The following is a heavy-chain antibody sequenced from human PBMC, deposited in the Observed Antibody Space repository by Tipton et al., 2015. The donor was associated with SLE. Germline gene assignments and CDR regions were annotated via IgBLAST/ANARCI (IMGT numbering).Heavy chain of an antibody. J-gene: IGHJ6*02. Sequence: TLSLTCTVSGGSVSSGSYYWSWFRQPPGKGLEWIGYIDDSGNTDYTPSLKSRVTISVDTSKNQFSLKLSSVTAADTAVYYCASMIVVIPVEARRDGMDVWGQGTTVTVSS. CDR3: ASMIVVIPVEARRDGMDV. CDR1: GGSVSSGSYY. V-gene: IGHV4-61*01. D-gene: IGHD2-2*01. CDR2: IDDSGNT.